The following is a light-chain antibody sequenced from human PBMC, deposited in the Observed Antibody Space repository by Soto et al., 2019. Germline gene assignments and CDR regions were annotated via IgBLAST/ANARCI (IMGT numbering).Light chain of an antibody. J-gene: IGLJ1*01. CDR3: CSYTSSSPYV. CDR2: AVT. V-gene: IGLV2-14*01. Sequence: QSVLTQPASVSGSPGQSITISCTGTSSDFGGYNFVSWYQHRPGKAPKLMIYAVTNRPSGVSNRFSGSKSGNTASLTISGLQAEDEADYYCCSYTSSSPYVFGTGTQLTVL. CDR1: SSDFGGYNF.